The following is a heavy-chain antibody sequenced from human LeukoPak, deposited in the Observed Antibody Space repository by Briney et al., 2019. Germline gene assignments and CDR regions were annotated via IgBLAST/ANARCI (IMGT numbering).Heavy chain of an antibody. Sequence: SETLSLTCTVSGGSISNYYWNWIRQPPGKGLEWIGYIYYTGNTNYNPSLKSRVTISVDTSKNQFSLKLSSVTAADTAVYYCARGDGYMYYFDYWGQGTLVTVSS. CDR2: IYYTGNT. J-gene: IGHJ4*02. V-gene: IGHV4-59*01. D-gene: IGHD5-24*01. CDR1: GGSISNYY. CDR3: ARGDGYMYYFDY.